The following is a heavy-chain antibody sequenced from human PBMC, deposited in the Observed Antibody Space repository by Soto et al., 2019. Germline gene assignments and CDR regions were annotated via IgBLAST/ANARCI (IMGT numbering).Heavy chain of an antibody. CDR3: ATGSQTLDY. CDR2: MDSYTGNT. Sequence: QAQLVQSGAEVKKPGASVKVSCKASGYTLSTYDINWVRQAAGQGLEWMGWMDSYTGNTGYAQEFXXRXIRXRDTSINAAYMELSSLQSEDTAVYFCATGSQTLDYWGQGTLVTVSS. CDR1: GYTLSTYD. J-gene: IGHJ4*02. V-gene: IGHV1-8*01.